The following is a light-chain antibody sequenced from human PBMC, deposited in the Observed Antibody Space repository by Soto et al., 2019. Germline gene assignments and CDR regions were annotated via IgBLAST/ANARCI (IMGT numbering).Light chain of an antibody. Sequence: EIVMTQSPATLSVSPGERATLSCRASHSVSSNLAWYQQKPGQAPSLLIYGASTRATGIPARFSGSGSGTEFPLTISSLQSEDFAVYYCQQYNYWPTFGGGTKVEI. CDR2: GAS. CDR1: HSVSSN. V-gene: IGKV3-15*01. CDR3: QQYNYWPT. J-gene: IGKJ4*01.